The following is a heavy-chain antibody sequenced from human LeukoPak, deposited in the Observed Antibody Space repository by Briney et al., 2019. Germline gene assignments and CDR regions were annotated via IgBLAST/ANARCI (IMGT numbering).Heavy chain of an antibody. CDR3: ARVVSPYCSSTSCYWNYYYGMDV. V-gene: IGHV5-51*01. CDR1: GYSFTSYW. CDR2: IYPGDSDT. D-gene: IGHD2-2*01. J-gene: IGHJ6*02. Sequence: GESLRISCKGSGYSFTSYWIGWVRQMPGKGLEWMGIIYPGDSDTRYSPSFQGQVTISADKSISTAYLQWSSLKASDTAMYYCARVVSPYCSSTSCYWNYYYGMDVWGQGTTVTVSS.